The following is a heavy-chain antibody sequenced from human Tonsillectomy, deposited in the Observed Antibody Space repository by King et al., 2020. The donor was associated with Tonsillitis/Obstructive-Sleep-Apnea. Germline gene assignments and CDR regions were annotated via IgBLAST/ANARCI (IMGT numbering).Heavy chain of an antibody. V-gene: IGHV3-11*05. CDR2: ISSISSYT. Sequence: VQLVESGGGLVKPGGSLRLSCAASGFTFSDYYMSWIRQAPGKGLEWVSYISSISSYTNYADSVKGRFTISRDNAKNSLYLQMNSLRAEDTAVYYCARVRITIFGVVDYWGQGTLVTVSS. J-gene: IGHJ4*02. CDR3: ARVRITIFGVVDY. D-gene: IGHD3-3*01. CDR1: GFTFSDYY.